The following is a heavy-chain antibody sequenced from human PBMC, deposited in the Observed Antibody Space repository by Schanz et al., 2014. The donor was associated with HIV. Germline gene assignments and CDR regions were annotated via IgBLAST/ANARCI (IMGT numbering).Heavy chain of an antibody. Sequence: QVQLVESGGDLVKPGGSLRLSCTASGFSFSDYHMSWIRQAPGKGLEWVSSLSGSGSNIYYAYSVKGRFTISRDNSKNTLYLQMTTLRTEDTAVYYCAKPEYDSRGNSQSHFDYWGQGTLVTVSS. J-gene: IGHJ4*02. CDR2: LSGSGSNI. CDR3: AKPEYDSRGNSQSHFDY. D-gene: IGHD3-22*01. V-gene: IGHV3-11*01. CDR1: GFSFSDYH.